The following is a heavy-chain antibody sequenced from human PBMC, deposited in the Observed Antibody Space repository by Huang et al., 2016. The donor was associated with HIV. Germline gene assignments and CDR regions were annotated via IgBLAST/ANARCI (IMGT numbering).Heavy chain of an antibody. CDR1: GYTFNGYW. CDR3: ARQGVGDFVVEPTGLGAFDI. CDR2: IDPGDSNT. Sequence: EVQLVQSGAVVKKPGESLKISCKGSGYTFNGYWIGWVRQMPGKGLEWMGIIDPGDSNTTYSPSFHGQVTISADKSISTAYLQWSVLKASDTAMYYCARQGVGDFVVEPTGLGAFDIWGQGTMVTVSS. J-gene: IGHJ3*02. V-gene: IGHV5-51*01. D-gene: IGHD2-2*01.